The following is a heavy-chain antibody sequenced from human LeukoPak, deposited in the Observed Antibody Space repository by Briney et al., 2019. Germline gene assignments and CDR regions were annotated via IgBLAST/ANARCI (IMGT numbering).Heavy chain of an antibody. CDR3: GAEYSGGWYVFDS. CDR2: IKSKSDGATT. J-gene: IGHJ4*02. Sequence: GGSLRLSCATSGFTFSSAWMSWVRQAPGKGLEWVGRIKSKSDGATTEYAAPVKGRFIISRDDSKNTLHLQMNSLKTEDTAVYYCGAEYSGGWYVFDSRGQGTLVTVSA. D-gene: IGHD6-19*01. V-gene: IGHV3-15*01. CDR1: GFTFSSAW.